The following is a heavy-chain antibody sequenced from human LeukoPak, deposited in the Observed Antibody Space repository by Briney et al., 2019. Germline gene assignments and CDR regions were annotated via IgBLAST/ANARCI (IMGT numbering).Heavy chain of an antibody. CDR2: ISCSGGST. D-gene: IGHD1-14*01. CDR1: GFTFNSYA. J-gene: IGHJ4*02. V-gene: IGHV3-23*01. CDR3: ARDTGRSGIRGSFDY. Sequence: PGGSLRLSCAASGFTFNSYAMSWVRQAPGKGLEWVSAISCSGGSTYYADSVKGRFTISRDNSKNHLYLQMNSLRAEDTAVYCCARDTGRSGIRGSFDYWGQGTLVTVSS.